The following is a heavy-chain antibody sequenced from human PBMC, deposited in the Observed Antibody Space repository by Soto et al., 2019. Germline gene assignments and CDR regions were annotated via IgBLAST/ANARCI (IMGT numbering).Heavy chain of an antibody. V-gene: IGHV1-18*01. J-gene: IGHJ6*02. CDR2: ISAYNGNT. D-gene: IGHD2-2*01. CDR1: GYTFTSYG. CDR3: AREVVPAAMQAAYYYYGMDV. Sequence: QVQLVQSGAEVKKPGASVKVSCKASGYTFTSYGISWVRQAPGQGLEWMGWISAYNGNTNYAQKLQGRVTMTTDTATSTAYMELRSLRSDDTAVYYCAREVVPAAMQAAYYYYGMDVWGQGTTVTVSS.